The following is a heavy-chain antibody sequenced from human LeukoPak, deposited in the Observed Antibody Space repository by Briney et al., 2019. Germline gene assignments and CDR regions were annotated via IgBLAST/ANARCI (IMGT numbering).Heavy chain of an antibody. CDR3: ARVSIDYGSGSYYNIDAFDI. J-gene: IGHJ3*02. CDR2: IYYSGST. V-gene: IGHV4-59*01. CDR1: GGSISSYY. D-gene: IGHD3-10*01. Sequence: NPSETLSLTCTVSGGSISSYYWSWIRQPPGKGLEWIGYIYYSGSTNYNPSLKSRVTISVDTSKNQFSLKLSSVTAADTAVYYCARVSIDYGSGSYYNIDAFDIWGQGTMVTVSS.